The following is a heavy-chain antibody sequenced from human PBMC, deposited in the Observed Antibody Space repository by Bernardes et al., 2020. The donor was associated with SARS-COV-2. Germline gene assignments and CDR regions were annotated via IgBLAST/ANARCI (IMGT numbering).Heavy chain of an antibody. CDR2: ISNGRSRSST. Sequence: GGSLRLSCAASGFTFSDYYMSWIRQAPGKGLEWVSHISNGRSRSSTNYADSVKGRFTISRDNAKNSLYLQMNSLRAEDTAVYYCARAGRDMVATPEDYWGQGTLVTVSS. CDR3: ARAGRDMVATPEDY. D-gene: IGHD5-12*01. V-gene: IGHV3-11*03. J-gene: IGHJ4*02. CDR1: GFTFSDYY.